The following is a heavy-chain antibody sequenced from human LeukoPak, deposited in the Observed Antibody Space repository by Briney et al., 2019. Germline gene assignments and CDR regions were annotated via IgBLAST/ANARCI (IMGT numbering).Heavy chain of an antibody. CDR1: GGSFSGYY. J-gene: IGHJ3*02. D-gene: IGHD2-21*02. CDR3: ARHLGHIVVVTGAFDI. V-gene: IGHV4-34*01. Sequence: SETLSLTCAVYGGSFSGYYWSWIRQPPGKGLEWMGEINHSGSTNYNPSLKSRVTISVDTSKHQFSLKLSSVTAADTAVYYCARHLGHIVVVTGAFDIWGQGTMVTVSS. CDR2: INHSGST.